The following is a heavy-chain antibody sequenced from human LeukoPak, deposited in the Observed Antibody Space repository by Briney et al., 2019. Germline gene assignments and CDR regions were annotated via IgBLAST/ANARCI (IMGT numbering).Heavy chain of an antibody. J-gene: IGHJ4*02. V-gene: IGHV3-74*01. Sequence: GGSLRLSCAASGFTFSSYWVHWARQAPGKGLVWVSGINSDGSSTSYADSVKGRFTISRDNAKNTLYLQMNSLRAEDTAVYYCVTGSGDYWGQGTLVTVSS. CDR3: VTGSGDY. CDR1: GFTFSSYW. CDR2: INSDGSST.